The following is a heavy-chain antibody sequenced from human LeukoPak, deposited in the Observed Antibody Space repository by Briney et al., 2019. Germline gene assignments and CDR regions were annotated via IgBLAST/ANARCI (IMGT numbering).Heavy chain of an antibody. CDR2: IWYDGSNK. CDR1: GFTFSSYG. V-gene: IGHV3-33*01. CDR3: ARDKRASYDILTGYYYYYGMDV. J-gene: IGHJ6*02. D-gene: IGHD3-9*01. Sequence: GGSLRLSCAASGFTFSSYGMHWVRQAPGKGLEWVAVIWYDGSNKYYADSVKGRFTISRDNSKNTLYLQMNSLRAEDTAVYYCARDKRASYDILTGYYYYYGMDVWGQGTTVTVSS.